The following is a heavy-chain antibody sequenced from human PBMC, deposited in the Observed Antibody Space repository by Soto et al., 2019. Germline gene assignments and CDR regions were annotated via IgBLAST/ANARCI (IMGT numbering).Heavy chain of an antibody. CDR1: GYTFTRYD. D-gene: IGHD1-26*01. J-gene: IGHJ4*02. CDR3: ARGLSYRQD. V-gene: IGHV1-8*01. CDR2: LHPNSDNT. Sequence: QVQLVQSGAEVKKPGASVKVSCKASGYTFTRYDINWVRQATGQGLEWMGWLHPNSDNTGHAQKFQGRVTMTRNTAISTPYMELRSLTSEDTAVYYCARGLSYRQDWGQGALGTVSS.